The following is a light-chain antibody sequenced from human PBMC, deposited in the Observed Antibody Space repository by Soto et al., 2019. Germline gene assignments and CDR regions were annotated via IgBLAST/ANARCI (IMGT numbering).Light chain of an antibody. CDR2: SAS. J-gene: IGKJ1*01. V-gene: IGKV1-27*01. CDR1: QGISNY. Sequence: EIQMTQSPSSLSSSVGDRVTITCRARQGISNYLAWYQQKPGKVPQLLIYSASTLQSRVPPRFSGSGAGTDFTLTISTLRPEDVSSYYCQKYNSAPWTFGQGTKLEI. CDR3: QKYNSAPWT.